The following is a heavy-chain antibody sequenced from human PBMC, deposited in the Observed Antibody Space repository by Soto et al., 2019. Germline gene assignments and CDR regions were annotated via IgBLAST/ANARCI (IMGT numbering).Heavy chain of an antibody. CDR1: GYTFTSYG. D-gene: IGHD6-19*01. CDR3: ARDLAVGLVDY. J-gene: IGHJ4*02. CDR2: SSAYNGNI. Sequence: QVQLVQSGAEVKKPGASVKVSCKASGYTFTSYGISWVRQAPGQGLEWMGWSSAYNGNIKYAQKLQGRVTMPTDTSTSTASMELRSLRSDDTAVYYCARDLAVGLVDYWGQGTLVTVSA. V-gene: IGHV1-18*01.